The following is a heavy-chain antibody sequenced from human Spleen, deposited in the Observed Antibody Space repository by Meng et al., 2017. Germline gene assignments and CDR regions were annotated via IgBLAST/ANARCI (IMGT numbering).Heavy chain of an antibody. CDR3: ARGDSGFFDY. Sequence: GESLKISCAASRFTLSDYAMSWVRQAPGEGLEWVSSITSSSGYIYYAGSVKGRFTISRDNAKNLLYLQMNSLRAEDTAVYYCARGDSGFFDYWGQGTLVTVSS. J-gene: IGHJ4*02. D-gene: IGHD3-10*01. CDR1: RFTLSDYA. CDR2: ITSSSGYI. V-gene: IGHV3-21*01.